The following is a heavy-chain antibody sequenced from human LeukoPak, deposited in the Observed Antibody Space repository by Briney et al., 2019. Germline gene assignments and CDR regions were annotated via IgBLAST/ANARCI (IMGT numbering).Heavy chain of an antibody. V-gene: IGHV5-51*01. Sequence: GESLKISCKGSGYSFTSYWIGWVRQMPGKGLEWMGTIYPGDSDTRYSPSFQGQVTISADKSISTAYLQWSSLKASDTAMYYCARHRLPPSGDYYYYYMDVWGKGTTVTISS. CDR2: IYPGDSDT. D-gene: IGHD2-15*01. CDR1: GYSFTSYW. J-gene: IGHJ6*03. CDR3: ARHRLPPSGDYYYYYMDV.